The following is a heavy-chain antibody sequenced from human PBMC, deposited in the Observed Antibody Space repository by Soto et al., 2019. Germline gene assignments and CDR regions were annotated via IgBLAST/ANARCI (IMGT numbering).Heavy chain of an antibody. Sequence: EVQLLESGGGLVQPGGSLRLSCAASGFTFSSYAMSWVRQAPGKGLEWVSAISGSGGSTYYADSVKGRFTISRDNAKNSLYLQMNSLRAEDTAVYYCARDRYDFWSGYRSAYYYGMDVWGQGTTVTVSS. CDR2: ISGSGGST. V-gene: IGHV3-23*01. CDR3: ARDRYDFWSGYRSAYYYGMDV. J-gene: IGHJ6*02. D-gene: IGHD3-3*01. CDR1: GFTFSSYA.